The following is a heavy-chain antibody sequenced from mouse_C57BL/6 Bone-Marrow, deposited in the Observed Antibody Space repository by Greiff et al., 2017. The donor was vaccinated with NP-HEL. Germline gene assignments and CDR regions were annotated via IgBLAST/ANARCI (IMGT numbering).Heavy chain of an antibody. CDR1: GYTFTSYW. J-gene: IGHJ4*01. V-gene: IGHV1-61*01. CDR2: IYPSDSET. CDR3: ARPTVVAYYAMDY. D-gene: IGHD1-1*01. Sequence: QVQLQQPGAELVRPGSSVKLSCKASGYTFTSYWMDWVKQRPGQGLEWIGNIYPSDSETHYNQKFKDKATLTVDKSSSTAYMQLSSLTSEDSAVYYCARPTVVAYYAMDYWGQGTSVTVSS.